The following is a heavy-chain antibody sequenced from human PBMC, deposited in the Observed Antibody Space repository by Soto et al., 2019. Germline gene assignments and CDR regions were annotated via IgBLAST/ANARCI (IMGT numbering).Heavy chain of an antibody. J-gene: IGHJ3*02. CDR1: GFTFSGSA. D-gene: IGHD3-22*01. V-gene: IGHV3-30-3*01. Sequence: GGSLRLWCAASGFTFSGSAMHWVRQAPGKGLEWVAVISYDGSNKYYADSVKGRFTISRDNSKNTLYLQMNSLRAEDTAVYYCARDFFYDSSGSKREGYAFDIWGQGTMVTVSS. CDR3: ARDFFYDSSGSKREGYAFDI. CDR2: ISYDGSNK.